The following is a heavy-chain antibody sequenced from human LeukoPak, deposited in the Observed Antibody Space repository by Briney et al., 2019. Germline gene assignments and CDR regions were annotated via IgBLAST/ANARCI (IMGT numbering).Heavy chain of an antibody. CDR2: ISWDGGST. CDR3: AKGHIVVVTAAPPEGY. D-gene: IGHD2-21*02. V-gene: IGHV3-43*01. CDR1: GFTFDDYT. J-gene: IGHJ4*02. Sequence: GGSLRLSCAASGFTFDDYTMHWVRHAPGKGLEWVSLISWDGGSTYYADSVKGRFTISRDNSKNSLYLQMNSLRTEDTALYYCAKGHIVVVTAAPPEGYWGQGTLVTVSS.